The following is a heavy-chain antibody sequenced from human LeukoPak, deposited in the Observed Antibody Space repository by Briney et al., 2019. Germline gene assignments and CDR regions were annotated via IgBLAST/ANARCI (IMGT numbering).Heavy chain of an antibody. V-gene: IGHV4-39*07. CDR2: IYYSGST. CDR3: ARSDDSSGYLYAFDI. CDR1: GGSISSSSYY. Sequence: SETLSLTCTVSGGSISSSSYYWGWIRQPPGKGLEWIGSIYYSGSTYYNPSLKSRVTISVDTSKNQFSLKLSSVTAADTAVYHCARSDDSSGYLYAFDIWGQGPMVPVSS. D-gene: IGHD3-22*01. J-gene: IGHJ3*02.